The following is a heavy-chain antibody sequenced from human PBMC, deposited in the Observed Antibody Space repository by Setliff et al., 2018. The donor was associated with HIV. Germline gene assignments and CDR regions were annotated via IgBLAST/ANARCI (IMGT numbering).Heavy chain of an antibody. J-gene: IGHJ2*01. CDR2: IYHSGST. CDR3: ARRRETIVVVIGIPNWYFDL. V-gene: IGHV4-38-2*01. Sequence: TLSLTCAVSGYSISSGYYWGWIRQPPGKGLEWIGTIYHSGSTYYNPSLKSRVTISVDTSKNRFSLRLSSVTAADSAVYYCARRRETIVVVIGIPNWYFDLWGRGTLVTVSS. D-gene: IGHD2-21*01. CDR1: GYSISSGYY.